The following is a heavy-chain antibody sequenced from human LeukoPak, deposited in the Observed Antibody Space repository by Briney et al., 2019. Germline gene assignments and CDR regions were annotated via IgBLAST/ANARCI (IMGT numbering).Heavy chain of an antibody. Sequence: GGSLRLSCAASGFTFDDYAMHWVRQAPGKGLEWVSGISWNSGSIGYADSVKGRFTISRDNAKNSLYLQMNSLRAEDTALYYCAKARSGWFDPWGQGTLVTVSS. CDR3: AKARSGWFDP. D-gene: IGHD1-1*01. CDR1: GFTFDDYA. J-gene: IGHJ5*02. V-gene: IGHV3-9*01. CDR2: ISWNSGSI.